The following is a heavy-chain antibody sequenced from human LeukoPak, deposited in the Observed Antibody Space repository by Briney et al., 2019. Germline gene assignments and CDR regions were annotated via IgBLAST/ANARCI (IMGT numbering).Heavy chain of an antibody. CDR1: GFTFSSFG. CDR2: IWYDASNK. J-gene: IGHJ5*02. Sequence: PGGSLRLSCAASGFTFSSFGMHWVRQAPGKGLEWVAVIWYDASNKYYADSVKGRFTISRDNSKNTLYLQMNSLRDDDTAVYYCVRGVGVSRSNYFDPWGQGTLVTVSS. CDR3: VRGVGVSRSNYFDP. D-gene: IGHD1-26*01. V-gene: IGHV3-33*01.